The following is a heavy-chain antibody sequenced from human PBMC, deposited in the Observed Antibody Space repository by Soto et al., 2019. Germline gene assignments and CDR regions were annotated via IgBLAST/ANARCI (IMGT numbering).Heavy chain of an antibody. D-gene: IGHD2-15*01. CDR3: ARILSNHGGDV. V-gene: IGHV2-26*01. J-gene: IGHJ6*04. CDR2: IFSDDEI. CDR1: GLTLRKAGMC. Sequence: NPAESLTAACTVAGLTLRKAGMCVSWIRQPPGKALEWLAHIFSDDEISYSTSLKSRLTISKDTSKSQVVLTMTNIDPVETATYCCARILSNHGGDVLGKGTTVTVSS.